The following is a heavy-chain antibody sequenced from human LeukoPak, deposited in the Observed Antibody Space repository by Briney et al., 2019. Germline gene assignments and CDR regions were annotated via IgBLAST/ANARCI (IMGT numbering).Heavy chain of an antibody. CDR2: INPSGGST. J-gene: IGHJ4*02. CDR3: ARARANYGDYRYFDY. CDR1: GYTFTNYY. V-gene: IGHV1-46*01. D-gene: IGHD4-17*01. Sequence: ASVKVSCKASGYTFTNYYMHWVRQAPGQGLEWMGIINPSGGSTSYAQKFQGRVTMTRDTSTSTVYMELSSLRSEDTAVYYCARARANYGDYRYFDYWGQGTLVTVSS.